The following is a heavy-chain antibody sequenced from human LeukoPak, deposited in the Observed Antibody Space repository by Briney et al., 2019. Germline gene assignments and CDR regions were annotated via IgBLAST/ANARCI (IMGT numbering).Heavy chain of an antibody. J-gene: IGHJ4*02. CDR3: ARRAAEIPFDY. CDR1: GFTFSSYS. Sequence: GGSLRLSCAASGFTFSSYSMNWVRQAPGKGLEWVSYISSSSSTIYYADSVKGRFTISRDNAKNSLYLQMNSLRAEDTAVYYCARRAAEIPFDYWGQGTLVTVSS. CDR2: ISSSSSTI. D-gene: IGHD5-24*01. V-gene: IGHV3-48*01.